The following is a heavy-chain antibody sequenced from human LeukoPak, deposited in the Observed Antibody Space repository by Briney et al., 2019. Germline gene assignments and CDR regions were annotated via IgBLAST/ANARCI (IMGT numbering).Heavy chain of an antibody. CDR3: ARDQSRYYYDSSGYCDY. V-gene: IGHV1-18*01. CDR1: GYTFTSYG. J-gene: IGHJ4*02. Sequence: GASVKVSCKASGYTFTSYGISWVRQAPGQGLEWMGWISAYNGNTNYAQKLQGRVTMTTDTSTSTAYMELRSLRSGDTAVYYCARDQSRYYYDSSGYCDYWGQGTLVTVSS. CDR2: ISAYNGNT. D-gene: IGHD3-22*01.